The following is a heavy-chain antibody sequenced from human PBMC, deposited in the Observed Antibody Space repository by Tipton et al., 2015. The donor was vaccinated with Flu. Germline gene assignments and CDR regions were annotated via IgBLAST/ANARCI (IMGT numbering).Heavy chain of an antibody. CDR2: IFRTGST. Sequence: LVQPSETLSLTRGVSGDSISSRYYWGWIRQPPGKGLEWIGNIFRTGSTYHNPSLKSRVTMSVDTSKNQFSLKLSSVTAADTAVYYCARPRYYYDSSGYPLTDAFDIWGQGTMVTVSS. CDR1: GDSISSRYY. J-gene: IGHJ3*02. V-gene: IGHV4-38-2*01. D-gene: IGHD3-22*01. CDR3: ARPRYYYDSSGYPLTDAFDI.